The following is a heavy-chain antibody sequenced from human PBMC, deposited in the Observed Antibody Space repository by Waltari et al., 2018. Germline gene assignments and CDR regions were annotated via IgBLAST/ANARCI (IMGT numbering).Heavy chain of an antibody. D-gene: IGHD3-3*01. CDR2: IYSGGST. Sequence: EVQLVATGGGLIQPGGSLRLSCAASGFTVSSDYTSWVRHAPGNGLGWVSVIYSGGSTYSADSVKGRFTISIDNAKNTLYLQMNSLRAEDTAVYYCARARNDVGSGSWPHYYYYMDVWGKGTTVTVSS. CDR1: GFTVSSDY. CDR3: ARARNDVGSGSWPHYYYYMDV. V-gene: IGHV3-53*02. J-gene: IGHJ6*03.